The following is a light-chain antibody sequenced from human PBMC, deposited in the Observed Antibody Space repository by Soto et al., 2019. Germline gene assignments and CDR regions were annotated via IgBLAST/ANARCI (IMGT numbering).Light chain of an antibody. CDR3: QKFNSYPLT. CDR1: QGISSA. V-gene: IGKV1-13*02. Sequence: AIELTQSASSLSASVGDRVTITCRASQGISSALAWYQQKPGKAPKLLIYDASSLESGVPSRFSGSGSGTDFTLTISSLQTEDFATYYCQKFNSYPLTFGGGTKVDI. J-gene: IGKJ4*01. CDR2: DAS.